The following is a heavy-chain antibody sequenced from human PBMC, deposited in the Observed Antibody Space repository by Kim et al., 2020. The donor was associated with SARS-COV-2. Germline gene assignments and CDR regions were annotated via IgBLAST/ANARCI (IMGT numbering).Heavy chain of an antibody. CDR3: ARQWDS. J-gene: IGHJ4*02. CDR2: YHSGTT. V-gene: IGHV4-59*08. Sequence: YHSGTTNHNPPLKRRVPISADTSKNQFFLKLSSVIAADTAVYYCARQWDSWGQGTLVTVSS.